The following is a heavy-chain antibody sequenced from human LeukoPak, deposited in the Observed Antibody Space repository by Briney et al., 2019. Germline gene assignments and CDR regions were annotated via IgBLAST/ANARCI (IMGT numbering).Heavy chain of an antibody. CDR3: AKRGLGTPRYFDY. J-gene: IGHJ4*02. CDR1: GFTFSSYA. D-gene: IGHD7-27*01. Sequence: GGSLRLSCAASGFTFSSYAMTWVRQAPGKGLEWVSTISGSTSTTYYADSVKGRFTISRDNSENTLYLQMNSLRAEDTAVYYCAKRGLGTPRYFDYWGQGTLVTVSS. V-gene: IGHV3-23*01. CDR2: ISGSTSTT.